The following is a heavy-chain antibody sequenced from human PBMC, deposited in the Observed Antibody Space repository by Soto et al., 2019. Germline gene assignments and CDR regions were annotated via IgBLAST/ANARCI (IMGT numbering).Heavy chain of an antibody. D-gene: IGHD3-16*02. CDR1: GYTFSSYG. Sequence: QVQLVESGGGVVQPGRYLRLSCAASGYTFSSYGMHWVRQAPGKGLEWVAVISYDGSNKYYADSVKGRFTISRDNSKNTLHLQMNSLRAEDTAVYYCAKDLHMMTFGGVIPRGCDFWGLGTLVTVSS. CDR2: ISYDGSNK. J-gene: IGHJ4*02. CDR3: AKDLHMMTFGGVIPRGCDF. V-gene: IGHV3-30*18.